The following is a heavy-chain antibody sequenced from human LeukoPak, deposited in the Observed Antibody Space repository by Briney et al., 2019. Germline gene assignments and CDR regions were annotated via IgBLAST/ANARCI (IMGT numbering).Heavy chain of an antibody. V-gene: IGHV3-21*01. D-gene: IGHD6-13*01. CDR3: ARTATDTGEFDY. CDR2: ISSSSSSI. J-gene: IGHJ4*02. CDR1: GFTFSSYS. Sequence: GGSLRPSCAASGFTFSSYSMNWVRQAPGKGLECVSSISSSSSSIYYADSVKGRFTISRDDAKNSLYLQMNSLRAEDTAVYYCARTATDTGEFDYWGQGTLVTVSS.